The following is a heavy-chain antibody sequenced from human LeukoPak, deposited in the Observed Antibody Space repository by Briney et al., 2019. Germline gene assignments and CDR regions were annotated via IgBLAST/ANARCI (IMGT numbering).Heavy chain of an antibody. Sequence: GGSLRLSCAAAGFSLSRYWMSWVRQAKGKGLECVAKIREDGSEKHYVDSVKGRFIISRDNSKNSLYLQMNSLRAEDTAVYYCARRGTNVKRGYYYYMDVWGKGTTVTISS. CDR2: IREDGSEK. CDR3: ARRGTNVKRGYYYYMDV. V-gene: IGHV3-7*01. CDR1: GFSLSRYW. J-gene: IGHJ6*03. D-gene: IGHD2-8*01.